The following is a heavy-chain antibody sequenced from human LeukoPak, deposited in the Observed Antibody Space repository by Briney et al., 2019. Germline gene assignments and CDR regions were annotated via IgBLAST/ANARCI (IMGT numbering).Heavy chain of an antibody. J-gene: IGHJ4*02. CDR2: MNPNSGNT. CDR1: GYTFTSYD. CDR3: ARRPVRGYSYGSGKGWFDY. V-gene: IGHV1-8*01. D-gene: IGHD5-18*01. Sequence: ASVKVSCKASGYTFTSYDINWVRQATGQGLEWMGWMNPNSGNTGYAQKFQGRVTMTRNTSISTAYMELSSLRPEDTAVYYCARRPVRGYSYGSGKGWFDYWGQGTLVTVSS.